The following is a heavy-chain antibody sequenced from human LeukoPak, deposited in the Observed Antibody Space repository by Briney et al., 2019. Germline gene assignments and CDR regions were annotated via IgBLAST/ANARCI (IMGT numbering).Heavy chain of an antibody. CDR2: INRDGSST. CDR1: RISLTSYW. Sequence: GGSLRLSCAGSRISLTSYWIHWVRQAPGKGLVWVSRINRDGSSTEYADSVKGRFTISRDNAKNTVYLQMNSLRGEDTAVYYCARGPVLLWFGESDWFDPWGQGTLVTVTS. V-gene: IGHV3-74*03. D-gene: IGHD3-10*01. J-gene: IGHJ5*02. CDR3: ARGPVLLWFGESDWFDP.